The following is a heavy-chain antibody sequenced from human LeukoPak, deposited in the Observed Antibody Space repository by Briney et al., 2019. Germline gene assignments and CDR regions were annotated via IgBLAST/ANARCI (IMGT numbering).Heavy chain of an antibody. D-gene: IGHD5-12*01. J-gene: IGHJ6*04. Sequence: PGRSLRLSRAASGFTFSSYGMHWVRQAPGKGLEWVAVIWYDGSNKYYADSVKGRFTVSRDNSKNTLYLQMNSLRAEDTAVCYCAGSGYDYIDYYGMDVWGKGTTVTVSS. V-gene: IGHV3-33*01. CDR3: AGSGYDYIDYYGMDV. CDR1: GFTFSSYG. CDR2: IWYDGSNK.